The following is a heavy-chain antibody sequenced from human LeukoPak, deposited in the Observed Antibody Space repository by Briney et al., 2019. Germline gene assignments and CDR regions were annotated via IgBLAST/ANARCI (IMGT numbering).Heavy chain of an antibody. Sequence: ASVKVSCKASGYTFTSYDINWVRQATGQGLEWMGWMNPNSGNTGYAQKFQGRVTITRNTSISTAYMELSSLRSEDTAVYYCARAKQWETRQYFDYWGQGTLVTVSS. J-gene: IGHJ4*02. D-gene: IGHD1-26*01. CDR2: MNPNSGNT. CDR1: GYTFTSYD. CDR3: ARAKQWETRQYFDY. V-gene: IGHV1-8*03.